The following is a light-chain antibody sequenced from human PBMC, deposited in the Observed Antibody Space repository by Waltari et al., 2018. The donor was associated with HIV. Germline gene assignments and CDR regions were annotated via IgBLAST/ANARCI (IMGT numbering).Light chain of an antibody. Sequence: DMVITQSPVSLPVTPGEAASISCRSSQSLLHRNGFHYLDWYLQKPGQSPQLLIYLASNRASGVPDRFSGSGSGTDFTLKISRVEAEDVGVYYCMQALQTPTFGGGTKVEI. CDR3: MQALQTPT. J-gene: IGKJ4*01. CDR1: QSLLHRNGFHY. V-gene: IGKV2-28*01. CDR2: LAS.